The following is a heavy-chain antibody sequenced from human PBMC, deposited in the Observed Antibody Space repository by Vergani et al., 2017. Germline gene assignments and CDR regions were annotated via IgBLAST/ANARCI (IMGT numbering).Heavy chain of an antibody. D-gene: IGHD2-2*01. CDR2: IIPIFGTA. J-gene: IGHJ6*03. V-gene: IGHV1-69*15. Sequence: QVQLVQSGAEVKKPGSSVKVSCKASGGTFSSYAISWVRQAPGQGLEWMGRIIPIFGTANYAQKFQGRVTITADESTSTAYMELSSLRSEDTAVYYCARGVGYCSSTSCSPYYYYYYMDVWGKGTTVTVSS. CDR1: GGTFSSYA. CDR3: ARGVGYCSSTSCSPYYYYYYMDV.